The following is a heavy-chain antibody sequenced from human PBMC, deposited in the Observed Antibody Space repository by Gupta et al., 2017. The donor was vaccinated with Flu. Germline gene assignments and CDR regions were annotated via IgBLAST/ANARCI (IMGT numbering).Heavy chain of an antibody. CDR3: ARDVPGTAIFPYYYHYYMDV. CDR1: GFSLTTRGMC. CDR2: INWDDDK. V-gene: IGHV2-70*04. J-gene: IGHJ6*03. Sequence: QVTLKESGPALVKPTQTLTLTCTFSGFSLTTRGMCVSWIRQPPGKALEWLARINWDDDKFYSTSRKTRLTISKDTSKNQVVLAMANVDPADTATYYCARDVPGTAIFPYYYHYYMDVWGKGTTVTVSS. D-gene: IGHD2-2*02.